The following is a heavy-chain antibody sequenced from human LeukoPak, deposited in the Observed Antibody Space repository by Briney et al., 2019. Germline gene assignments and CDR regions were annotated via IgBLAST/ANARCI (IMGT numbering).Heavy chain of an antibody. J-gene: IGHJ4*02. D-gene: IGHD3-22*01. Sequence: GGSLRLSCAASGFTFSSYGMHWVRQAPGKGLDWVAIMWYDGSDKYYADSVKGRFTISRDNSKNTLYLQMNSLRAEDTAVYYCARGTSSYKYYYDSSGPFDYWGQGTLVTVSS. CDR1: GFTFSSYG. V-gene: IGHV3-33*01. CDR3: ARGTSSYKYYYDSSGPFDY. CDR2: MWYDGSDK.